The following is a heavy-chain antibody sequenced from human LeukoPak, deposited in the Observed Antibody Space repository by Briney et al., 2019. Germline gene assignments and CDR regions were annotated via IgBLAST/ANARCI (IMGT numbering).Heavy chain of an antibody. CDR3: ARDCGREARGYSGYDGGGYFDY. CDR2: ISAYNGNT. D-gene: IGHD5-12*01. Sequence: GASVKVSCKASGYTFTSYGISWVRQSPGQGLEWMGWISAYNGNTNYAQKLQGRVTMTTDTSTSTAYMELRSLRSDDTAVYYRARDCGREARGYSGYDGGGYFDYWGQGTLVTVSS. V-gene: IGHV1-18*01. J-gene: IGHJ4*02. CDR1: GYTFTSYG.